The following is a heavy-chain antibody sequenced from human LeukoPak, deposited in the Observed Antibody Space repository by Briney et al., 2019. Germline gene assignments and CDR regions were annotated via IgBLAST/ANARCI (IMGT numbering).Heavy chain of an antibody. Sequence: AGGSLRLSCAASGFTVSSNYMSWVRQAPGKGLEWVSVIYSGGSTYYADSVKGRFTISRDNSKNTLYLQMNSLRAEDTAVYYCARDLPDYGDYVGYWGQGTLVTVSS. CDR1: GFTVSSNY. CDR3: ARDLPDYGDYVGY. J-gene: IGHJ4*02. CDR2: IYSGGST. V-gene: IGHV3-53*01. D-gene: IGHD4-17*01.